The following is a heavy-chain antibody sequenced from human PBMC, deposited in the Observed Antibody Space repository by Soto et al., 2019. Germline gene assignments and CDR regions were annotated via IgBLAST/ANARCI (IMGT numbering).Heavy chain of an antibody. D-gene: IGHD3-10*01. Sequence: QVQLQESGPGLVKPSGTLSLTCAVSGDSIISTNWWSWVRQPPGKGLEWIGEVFHSGLTNYNPSLKSRVTMLVDKSKNQFSLKVTSVTAADTAMYYCARDYFKNWYFDLWGRSTLVTVSS. J-gene: IGHJ2*01. CDR3: ARDYFKNWYFDL. CDR1: GDSIISTNW. V-gene: IGHV4-4*02. CDR2: VFHSGLT.